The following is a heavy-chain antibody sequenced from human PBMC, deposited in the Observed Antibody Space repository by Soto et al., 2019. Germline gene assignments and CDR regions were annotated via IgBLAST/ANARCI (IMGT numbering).Heavy chain of an antibody. Sequence: ESGGGVVQPGRSLRLSCAASGFTFSSYAMHWVRQAPGKGLEWVAVISYDGSNKYYADSVKGRFTISRDNSKNTLYLQMNSLRAEDTAVYYCARDSGDVTMVRGVINDWGQGTLVTVSS. CDR2: ISYDGSNK. CDR1: GFTFSSYA. V-gene: IGHV3-30-3*01. D-gene: IGHD3-10*01. J-gene: IGHJ4*02. CDR3: ARDSGDVTMVRGVIND.